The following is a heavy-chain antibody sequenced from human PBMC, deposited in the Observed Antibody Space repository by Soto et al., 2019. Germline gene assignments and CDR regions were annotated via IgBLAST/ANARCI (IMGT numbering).Heavy chain of an antibody. CDR2: IIPIFGTA. V-gene: IGHV1-69*12. CDR1: GGTFSSYA. Sequence: QVQLVQSGAEVKKPGSSVKVSCKASGGTFSSYAISWVRQAPGQGLDWMGGIIPIFGTANYAQKFQGRVTITADESTSTAYMELISLRSEDTAVYYCARGYSRVWYYWYFELWGRGTLVTVSA. D-gene: IGHD6-19*01. CDR3: ARGYSRVWYYWYFEL. J-gene: IGHJ2*01.